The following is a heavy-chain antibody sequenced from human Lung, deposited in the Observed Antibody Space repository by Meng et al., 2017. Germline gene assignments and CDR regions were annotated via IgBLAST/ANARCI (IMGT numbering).Heavy chain of an antibody. J-gene: IGHJ4*02. V-gene: IGHV4-4*02. CDR1: GGSIPSSTW. D-gene: IGHD1-26*01. CDR2: IFHSGST. CDR3: ARFDISSSGRGDY. Sequence: QVQPEEAGPGLVKPSGTLSLPCAVSGGSIPSSTWWSWVRQTPGKGLEWFGEIFHSGSTNYNPPLESRVTISVDKSKNQFSLKVYSVTTADTATYYCARFDISSSGRGDYWGQGILVTVSS.